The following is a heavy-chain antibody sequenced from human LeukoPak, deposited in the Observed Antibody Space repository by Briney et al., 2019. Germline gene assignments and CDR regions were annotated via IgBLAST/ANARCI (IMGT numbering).Heavy chain of an antibody. CDR2: ISTSSSTI. CDR1: GFTFSSYS. V-gene: IGHV3-48*01. CDR3: ARVEMATIDDY. J-gene: IGHJ4*02. D-gene: IGHD5-24*01. Sequence: GGSLRLSCAASGFTFSSYSMNWVCQAPGKGLEWVSYISTSSSTIYYADSVKGRFTISRDNAKNSLYLQMNSLRVEDTAVYYCARVEMATIDDYWGQGTLVTVSS.